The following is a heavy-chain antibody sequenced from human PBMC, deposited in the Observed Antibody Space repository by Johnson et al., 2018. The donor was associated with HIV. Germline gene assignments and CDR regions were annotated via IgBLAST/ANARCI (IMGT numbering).Heavy chain of an antibody. D-gene: IGHD3-16*01. Sequence: VQLVESGGGLVQPGGSLRLSCAASGFTVSSNYMSWVRQAPGKGLEWVSVIYSGGSTYYADSVKGRFTISRDNSQNTLYLQMNSLRAEDTAVYYCALVLGALPGAFDIWGQGTLVTVSS. V-gene: IGHV3-66*01. CDR2: IYSGGST. CDR1: GFTVSSNY. CDR3: ALVLGALPGAFDI. J-gene: IGHJ3*02.